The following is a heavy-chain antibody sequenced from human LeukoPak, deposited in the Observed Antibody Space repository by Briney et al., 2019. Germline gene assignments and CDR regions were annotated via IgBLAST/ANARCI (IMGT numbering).Heavy chain of an antibody. J-gene: IGHJ6*03. D-gene: IGHD3-3*01. CDR1: GFTFSSYS. Sequence: GGSQRLSCAASGFTFSSYSMNWVRQAPGKGLEWVSYISSSSSTIYYADSVKGRFTIFRDNAKNSLYLQMNSLRAEDTAVYYCAREQGDFWSGYDYYYYMDVWGKGTTVTVSS. CDR2: ISSSSSTI. V-gene: IGHV3-48*01. CDR3: AREQGDFWSGYDYYYYMDV.